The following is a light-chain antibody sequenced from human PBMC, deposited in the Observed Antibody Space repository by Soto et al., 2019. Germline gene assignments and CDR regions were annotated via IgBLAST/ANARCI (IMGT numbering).Light chain of an antibody. V-gene: IGLV3-1*01. CDR2: ENT. CDR3: QAWDVITGV. Sequence: SYELTQPPSVSVSPGQTASITCSGDKLGDKYISWYQQKPGQSPVLVIYENTKRPSGIPERFSGSNSGKTATLTISGTQTMDEADYYCQAWDVITGVFGTGTKLTVL. CDR1: KLGDKY. J-gene: IGLJ1*01.